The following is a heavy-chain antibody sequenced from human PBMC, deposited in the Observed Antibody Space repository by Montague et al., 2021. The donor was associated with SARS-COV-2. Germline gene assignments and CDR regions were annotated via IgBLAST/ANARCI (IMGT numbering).Heavy chain of an antibody. CDR1: AFSLSTSGVG. J-gene: IGHJ4*02. V-gene: IGHV2-5*02. CDR2: IYWDDDK. Sequence: PALVKPTQTLTLTCTFSAFSLSTSGVGVGWIRQPPGKALEWLAPIYWDDDKRYSPSLKSRLTITRDTSKNQVVLTMTNMDPVDTATYYCAHRDSGRIAAAGFGYWGQGTLATVSS. CDR3: AHRDSGRIAAAGFGY. D-gene: IGHD6-13*01.